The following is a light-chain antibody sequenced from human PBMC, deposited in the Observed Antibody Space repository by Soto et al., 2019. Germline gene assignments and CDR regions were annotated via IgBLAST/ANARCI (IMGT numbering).Light chain of an antibody. J-gene: IGKJ1*01. V-gene: IGKV1-5*03. CDR2: RAS. CDR1: QSISSW. Sequence: DIQMTQSPSTLAASVGDRVTITCRASQSISSWLAWYQQKPGKAPKLLIYRASSLESGVPSRFSGSGSGTEFTLTISSLQPDHFATYYCQQYNSYSGTFGQGTMVEI. CDR3: QQYNSYSGT.